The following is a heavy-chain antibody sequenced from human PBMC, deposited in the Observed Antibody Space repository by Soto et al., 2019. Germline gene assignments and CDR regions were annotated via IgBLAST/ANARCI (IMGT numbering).Heavy chain of an antibody. CDR3: ARDSGSGSYLFAY. D-gene: IGHD1-26*01. CDR1: GYAFTSYA. V-gene: IGHV1-3*01. CDR2: INAGNGNT. Sequence: GASVKVPCKASGYAFTSYAVHWVRQAPGQRLEWMGWINAGNGNTKYSQIFQGGVTITRDTSASTAYMELSSLRSEDTAVYYCARDSGSGSYLFAYWGQGTLVTVSS. J-gene: IGHJ4*02.